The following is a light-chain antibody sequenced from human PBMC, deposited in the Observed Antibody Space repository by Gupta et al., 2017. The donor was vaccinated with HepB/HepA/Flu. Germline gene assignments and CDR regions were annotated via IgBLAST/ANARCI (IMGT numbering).Light chain of an antibody. Sequence: DIQMTQSPSTLSASVGDRVTIPCRASQNISIWLAWYQQKPGKAPKLLIYRASSLESGVPSRFSGSGSGTEFTLSISSGQPEDFANYYCQQEDDYPLTFGGGTKVEMK. V-gene: IGKV1-5*03. CDR3: QQEDDYPLT. J-gene: IGKJ4*01. CDR2: RAS. CDR1: QNISIW.